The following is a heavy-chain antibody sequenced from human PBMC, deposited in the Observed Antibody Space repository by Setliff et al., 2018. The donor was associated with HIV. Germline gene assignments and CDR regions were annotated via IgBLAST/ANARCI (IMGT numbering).Heavy chain of an antibody. CDR2: IYYSGST. CDR3: ARGTLYYYDTGGYSYFDY. CDR1: GGSISSGGYY. V-gene: IGHV4-31*03. J-gene: IGHJ4*02. Sequence: SETLSLTCTVSGGSISSGGYYWSWIRQHPGKGLEWIGYIYYSGSTYYNPSLKSRVTISVDTSKNQFPLKLSSVTAADTAVFYCARGTLYYYDTGGYSYFDYWGQGTLVTVSS. D-gene: IGHD3-22*01.